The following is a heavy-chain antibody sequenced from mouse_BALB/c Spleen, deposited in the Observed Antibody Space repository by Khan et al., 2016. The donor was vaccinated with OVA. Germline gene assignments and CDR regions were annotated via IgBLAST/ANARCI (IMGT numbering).Heavy chain of an antibody. D-gene: IGHD1-1*01. Sequence: EVQLLETGGDLVKPGGSLKLSCAASGFTFSTYGMSWVRQAPDKRLEWVATVSTGGSYPYYPDSLKGRFTISRDNAKNTLYLQMSGLRSEDTAMVYCTRLAYYYDSEGFAYWGQGTLVTVSA. CDR1: GFTFSTYG. CDR3: TRLAYYYDSEGFAY. V-gene: IGHV5-6*01. CDR2: VSTGGSYP. J-gene: IGHJ3*01.